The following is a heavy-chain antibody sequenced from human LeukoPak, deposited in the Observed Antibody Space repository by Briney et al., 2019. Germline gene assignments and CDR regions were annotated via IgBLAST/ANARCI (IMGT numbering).Heavy chain of an antibody. Sequence: GGSLRLSCAASGFTFSNVWKSWVRQAPGKGLEWVGRIKSKTDGGTTDYAAPVKGRFTISRDDSKNTLYLQMNSLKTEDTAVYYCTVTGYYYDSSGYYYGDAFDIWGQGTMVTVSS. CDR2: IKSKTDGGTT. D-gene: IGHD3-22*01. J-gene: IGHJ3*02. CDR1: GFTFSNVW. V-gene: IGHV3-15*01. CDR3: TVTGYYYDSSGYYYGDAFDI.